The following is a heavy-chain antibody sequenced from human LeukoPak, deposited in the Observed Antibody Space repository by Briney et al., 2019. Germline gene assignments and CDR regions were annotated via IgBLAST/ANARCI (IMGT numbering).Heavy chain of an antibody. J-gene: IGHJ4*02. Sequence: LTGGSLRLSCAASGFTFSSYGMHWVRQAPGKGLEWVAFIRYDGSNKYYADSVKGRFTISRDNSKNTLYLQMNSLRAEDTAVYYCANEEDSSGYNYVPSAIDYWGQGTLVTVSS. CDR2: IRYDGSNK. CDR3: ANEEDSSGYNYVPSAIDY. D-gene: IGHD3-22*01. CDR1: GFTFSSYG. V-gene: IGHV3-30*02.